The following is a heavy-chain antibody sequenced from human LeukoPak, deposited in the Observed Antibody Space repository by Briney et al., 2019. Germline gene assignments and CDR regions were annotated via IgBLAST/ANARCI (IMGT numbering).Heavy chain of an antibody. J-gene: IGHJ3*02. D-gene: IGHD2-15*01. Sequence: ASVKVSCKASGYTFTSYDINWVRQATGQGLEWMGWMNPNSGNTGYAQKFQGRVTMTRNTSISTAYMELSSLRSEDTAVYYCARVTRYYSGGSCDHDAFDIWGQGTMVTVSS. CDR2: MNPNSGNT. V-gene: IGHV1-8*01. CDR1: GYTFTSYD. CDR3: ARVTRYYSGGSCDHDAFDI.